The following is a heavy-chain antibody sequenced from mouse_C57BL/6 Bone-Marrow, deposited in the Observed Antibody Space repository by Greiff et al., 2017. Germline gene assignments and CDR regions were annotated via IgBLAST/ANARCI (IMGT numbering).Heavy chain of an antibody. V-gene: IGHV1-66*01. J-gene: IGHJ3*01. CDR3: ARDYHYYGSSYEGFAY. CDR1: GYSFTSYY. Sequence: VQLQQSGPELVKPGASVKISCKASGYSFTSYYIHWVKQRPGQGLGWIGWIYPGSGNTKYNEKFKGKATLTADTSSSTAYMQLSSLTSEDSAVYYCARDYHYYGSSYEGFAYWGQGTLVTVSA. D-gene: IGHD1-1*01. CDR2: IYPGSGNT.